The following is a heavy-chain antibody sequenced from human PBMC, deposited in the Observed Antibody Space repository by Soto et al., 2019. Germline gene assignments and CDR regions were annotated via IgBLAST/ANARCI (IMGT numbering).Heavy chain of an antibody. J-gene: IGHJ4*02. CDR3: ARDLAKGGGSAGFDY. CDR2: IIPIFGTA. CDR1: GGTFSTHT. D-gene: IGHD1-26*01. Sequence: QVQLVQSGAEVKKPGSSVKVSCKTSGGTFSTHTISWVRQAPGQGLEWMGRIIPIFGTAKYAQNFQGRVTITAEESTNTSYMELSSLRSEDTAVYYCARDLAKGGGSAGFDYWGQGTLVTVSS. V-gene: IGHV1-69*18.